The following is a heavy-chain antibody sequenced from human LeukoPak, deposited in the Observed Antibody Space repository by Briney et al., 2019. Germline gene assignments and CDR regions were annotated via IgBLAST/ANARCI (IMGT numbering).Heavy chain of an antibody. CDR2: ISGSGGST. Sequence: GGSLRLSCAASGFTFSSYAMSWVRQAPGKGLEWVPAISGSGGSTYYADSVKGRFTISRDNSKNTLYLQMNSLRAEDTAVYYCAKDETWIQLWTNPFDYWGQGTLVTVSS. J-gene: IGHJ4*02. CDR3: AKDETWIQLWTNPFDY. D-gene: IGHD5-18*01. V-gene: IGHV3-23*01. CDR1: GFTFSSYA.